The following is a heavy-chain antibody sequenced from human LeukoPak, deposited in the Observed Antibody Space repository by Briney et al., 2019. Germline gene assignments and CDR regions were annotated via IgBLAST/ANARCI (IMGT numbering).Heavy chain of an antibody. CDR1: GYTFTSYG. CDR3: ARMVGATPPFDY. V-gene: IGHV1-18*01. Sequence: ASVKVSFKASGYTFTSYGISWVRQAPGQGVEWMGWISAYNGNTNYAQKLQGRVTITTDTSTSTAYMELRSLRSDDTAVYYCARMVGATPPFDYWGQGTLVTVSS. D-gene: IGHD1-26*01. CDR2: ISAYNGNT. J-gene: IGHJ4*02.